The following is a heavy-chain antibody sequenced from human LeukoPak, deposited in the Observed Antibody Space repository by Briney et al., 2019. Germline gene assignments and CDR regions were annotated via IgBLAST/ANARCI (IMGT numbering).Heavy chain of an antibody. CDR1: GGSISSYY. CDR2: IYYSGST. V-gene: IGHV4-59*01. D-gene: IGHD2-2*01. Sequence: SETLSLTCTVSGGSISSYYWSWIRQPPGKGLEWIGYIYYSGSTNYNPSFKSRVTISVDTSKNQFSLKLSSVTAADTAVYYCARGEEAPAAPFDYWGQGTLVTVSS. J-gene: IGHJ4*02. CDR3: ARGEEAPAAPFDY.